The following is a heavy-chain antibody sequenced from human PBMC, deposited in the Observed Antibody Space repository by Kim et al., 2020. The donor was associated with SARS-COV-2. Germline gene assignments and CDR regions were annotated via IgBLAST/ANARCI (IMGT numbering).Heavy chain of an antibody. Sequence: GGSLRLSCAASGFIFTSYAMSWVRQAPGKGLEWVSTISASGGSTYNADSVKGRFTISRDNSKNTVYLQMNNLRADDTAVYYCAKYFGSGSPNYWYFDLWGRGTLVTVSS. CDR1: GFIFTSYA. D-gene: IGHD3-10*01. CDR2: ISASGGST. V-gene: IGHV3-23*01. CDR3: AKYFGSGSPNYWYFDL. J-gene: IGHJ2*01.